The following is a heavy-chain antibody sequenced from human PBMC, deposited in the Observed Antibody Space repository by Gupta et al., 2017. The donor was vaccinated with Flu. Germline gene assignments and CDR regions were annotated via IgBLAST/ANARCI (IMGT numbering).Heavy chain of an antibody. Sequence: QVQLQESGPGLVEPSGTLSLNCGGSGDSITGDHWWGLVRRPPGKGLEWIGEVFHSGSVNYNPSLKSRATMSVDKSKNQFSLKLNSVTASDTAVYYCARWRNYYDSRGRPFAFDCWGQGTLVTVSS. CDR2: VFHSGSV. CDR1: GDSITGDHW. CDR3: ARWRNYYDSRGRPFAFDC. D-gene: IGHD3-10*01. J-gene: IGHJ4*02. V-gene: IGHV4-4*02.